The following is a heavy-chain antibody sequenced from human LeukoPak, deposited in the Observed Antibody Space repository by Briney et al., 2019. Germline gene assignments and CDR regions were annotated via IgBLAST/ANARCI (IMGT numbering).Heavy chain of an antibody. CDR3: ARGGHYYYDSSGYYYPGDY. V-gene: IGHV5-51*01. CDR1: GYSFTSYW. Sequence: GESLKISCKGSGYSFTSYWIGWVRQMPGKGLEWMGIMYPGDSDTRYSPSFQGQVTISADKSISTAYLQWSSLKASDTAMYYCARGGHYYYDSSGYYYPGDYWGQGTLVTVSS. J-gene: IGHJ4*02. CDR2: MYPGDSDT. D-gene: IGHD3-22*01.